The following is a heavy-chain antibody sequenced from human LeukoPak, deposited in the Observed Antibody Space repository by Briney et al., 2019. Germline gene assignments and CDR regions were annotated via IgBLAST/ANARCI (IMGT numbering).Heavy chain of an antibody. V-gene: IGHV4-34*01. J-gene: IGHJ4*02. CDR1: GGSFSGYY. CDR3: ARGNVEMATAFDY. CDR2: INHSGST. Sequence: SETLSLTCAVYGGSFSGYYWSWIRQPPGKGLEWIGEINHSGSTNYNPSLKSRVTISVDTSKNQFSLKVSSVTAADAAVYYCARGNVEMATAFDYWGQGTLVTVSS. D-gene: IGHD5-24*01.